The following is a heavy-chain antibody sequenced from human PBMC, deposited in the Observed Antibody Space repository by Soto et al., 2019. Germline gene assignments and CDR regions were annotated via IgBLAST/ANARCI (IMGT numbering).Heavy chain of an antibody. D-gene: IGHD3-3*01. CDR2: VRSKTNSYTT. CDR1: GFRFSDHY. V-gene: IGHV3-72*01. Sequence: EVQLVESGGGLVQPGGSLRLSCAASGFRFSDHYMDWVRQAPGKGLEWVGRVRSKTNSYTTEYAASVKGRFTVSRDDSENSVYLQMNSLKTEDTAVYYCARDQLGVGFDYWGQGTLVTVS. CDR3: ARDQLGVGFDY. J-gene: IGHJ4*02.